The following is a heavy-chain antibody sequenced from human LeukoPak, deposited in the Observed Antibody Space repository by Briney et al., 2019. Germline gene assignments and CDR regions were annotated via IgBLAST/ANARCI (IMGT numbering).Heavy chain of an antibody. CDR1: GGSSSGYY. CDR3: ARVAVWNYGYYYYGMDV. D-gene: IGHD1-7*01. CDR2: INHSGST. Sequence: SETLSLTCAVYGGSSSGYYWSWIRQPPGKGLEWIGEINHSGSTNYNPSLKSRVTISVDTSKNQFSLKLSSVTAADTAVYYCARVAVWNYGYYYYGMDVWGQGTTVTVSS. J-gene: IGHJ6*02. V-gene: IGHV4-34*01.